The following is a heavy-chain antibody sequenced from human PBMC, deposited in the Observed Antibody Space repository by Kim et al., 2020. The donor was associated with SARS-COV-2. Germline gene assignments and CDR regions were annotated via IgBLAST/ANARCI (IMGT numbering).Heavy chain of an antibody. CDR2: INHSGNT. Sequence: SETLSLTCAVYGGSFSGYYWSWIRRPPGKGLELIGEINHSGNTNYNPSLNSRVTMSVDTSKNKFSLKLSSVNAADTAVYYCARRHLHSRPVRGMDVWGQGTAVTVSS. V-gene: IGHV4-34*01. D-gene: IGHD6-13*01. CDR1: GGSFSGYY. J-gene: IGHJ6*02. CDR3: ARRHLHSRPVRGMDV.